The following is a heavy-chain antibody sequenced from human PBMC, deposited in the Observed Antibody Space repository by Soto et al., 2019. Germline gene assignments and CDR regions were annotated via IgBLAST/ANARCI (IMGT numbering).Heavy chain of an antibody. CDR2: IWYDGSNK. Sequence: QVQLVESGGGVVQPGRSLRLSCAASGFTFSSYGMHWVRQAPGKGLEWVAVIWYDGSNKYYADSVKGRFTISRDNSKNPRYLQMTSLRAEDTAVYYCARPGYDILTGYYGDYYYYMDVWGKGTTVTVSS. CDR1: GFTFSSYG. J-gene: IGHJ6*03. CDR3: ARPGYDILTGYYGDYYYYMDV. D-gene: IGHD3-9*01. V-gene: IGHV3-33*01.